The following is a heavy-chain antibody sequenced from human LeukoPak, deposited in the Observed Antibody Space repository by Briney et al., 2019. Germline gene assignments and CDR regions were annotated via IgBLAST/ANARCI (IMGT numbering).Heavy chain of an antibody. D-gene: IGHD3-9*01. V-gene: IGHV3-30-3*01. CDR2: ISYDGSNK. Sequence: PGRSLRLSCAASGFTFSSYAMHWVRQAPGKGLEWVAVISYDGSNKYYADSVKGRLTISRDNSKNTLYLQMNSLRAEDTAVYYCARDILTGLDYWGQGTLVTVSS. CDR3: ARDILTGLDY. J-gene: IGHJ4*02. CDR1: GFTFSSYA.